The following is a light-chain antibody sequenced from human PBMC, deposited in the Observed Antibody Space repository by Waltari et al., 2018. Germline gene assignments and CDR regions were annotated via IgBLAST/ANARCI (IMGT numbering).Light chain of an antibody. CDR3: QQYNSYPYT. CDR2: KAS. J-gene: IGKJ2*01. V-gene: IGKV1-5*03. Sequence: DIQMTQSPSTLSASVGDRVTITCRASQSISIWLAWYQQKPGKAPKLLIYKASGLETGVPSRFSGSGSGTEFTLTISCLQPDDFATYYCQQYNSYPYTFGQGTNLEVK. CDR1: QSISIW.